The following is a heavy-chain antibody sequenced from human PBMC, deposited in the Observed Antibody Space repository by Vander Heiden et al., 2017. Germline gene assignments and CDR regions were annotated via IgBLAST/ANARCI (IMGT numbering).Heavy chain of an antibody. Sequence: QVQLVESGGGVVQPGRSLRLSCAASGFPLSSYAMHWVRQAPGKGLEWVAVISYDGSNKYYADSVKGRFTISRDNSKNTLYLQMNSLRAEDTAVYYCAGVYSSSWYGYYYYGMDVWGQGTTVTVSS. CDR2: ISYDGSNK. J-gene: IGHJ6*02. CDR3: AGVYSSSWYGYYYYGMDV. CDR1: GFPLSSYA. V-gene: IGHV3-30-3*01. D-gene: IGHD6-13*01.